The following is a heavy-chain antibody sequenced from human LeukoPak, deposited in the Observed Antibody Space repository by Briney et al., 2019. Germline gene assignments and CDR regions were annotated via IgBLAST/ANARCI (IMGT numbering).Heavy chain of an antibody. V-gene: IGHV5-51*01. J-gene: IGHJ6*02. Sequence: GESLKISCKGSGYTFDTYWIGWVRQMPGKGLEWMGIIYPGDSDTKYRPSFQGQVTFSVDKSTTTAYLHWSSLKASDTAMYYCARGWLTAAGRSYGMDVWGQGTTVTVSS. CDR1: GYTFDTYW. CDR3: ARGWLTAAGRSYGMDV. D-gene: IGHD6-13*01. CDR2: IYPGDSDT.